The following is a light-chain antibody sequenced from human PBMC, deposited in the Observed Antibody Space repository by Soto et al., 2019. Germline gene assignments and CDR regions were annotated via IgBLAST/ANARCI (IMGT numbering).Light chain of an antibody. J-gene: IGKJ4*01. CDR2: GAS. CDR1: QSVSNNY. CDR3: QQYGSSPLT. V-gene: IGKV3-20*01. Sequence: EIVLTQSPGTLSLSPGERATLSCRASQSVSNNYLAWYQQKPGQAPRLLIYGASSRATGIPDRFSGSWSGTDFTLTISRLEPEGFAVYYCQQYGSSPLTFGGGTKVEIK.